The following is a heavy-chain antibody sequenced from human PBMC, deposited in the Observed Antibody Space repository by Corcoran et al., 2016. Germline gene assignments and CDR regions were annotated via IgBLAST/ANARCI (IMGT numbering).Heavy chain of an antibody. CDR3: ATVHYCSSTSCPTGDVDY. D-gene: IGHD2-2*01. Sequence: QVQLVQSGAEVKKPGSSVKVSCKASGGTFSSYAISWVRQAPGQGLEWMGGIIPIFGTANYAQKFQGRVTITADKSTSTAYMELSSLRSEDTAVDYCATVHYCSSTSCPTGDVDYWGQGTLVTVSS. CDR2: IIPIFGTA. J-gene: IGHJ4*02. CDR1: GGTFSSYA. V-gene: IGHV1-69*06.